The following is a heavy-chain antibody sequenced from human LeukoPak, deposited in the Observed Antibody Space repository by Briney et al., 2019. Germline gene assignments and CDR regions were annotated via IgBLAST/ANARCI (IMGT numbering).Heavy chain of an antibody. V-gene: IGHV4-61*02. CDR1: GGSISSGSYY. CDR2: IYTSGST. D-gene: IGHD3-3*01. CDR3: ARVCLGVPDAFDI. J-gene: IGHJ3*02. Sequence: PSQTLSLTCTVSGGSISSGSYYWSWIRQPAGKGLEWIGRIYTSGSTNYNPSLKSRVTISVDTSKNQFSLKLSSVTAADTAVYYCARVCLGVPDAFDIWGQGTMVTVSS.